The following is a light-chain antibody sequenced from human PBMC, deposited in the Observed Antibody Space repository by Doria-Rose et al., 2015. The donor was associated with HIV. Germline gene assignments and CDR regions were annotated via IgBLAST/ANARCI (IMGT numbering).Light chain of an antibody. J-gene: IGKJ3*01. CDR3: RQYYDTPS. CDR1: QSLLYTSKNY. Sequence: DIRMTQSPESLGMSLGERATLNCKSNQSLLYTSKNYLAWYQQKPGQPPKLLIYWASTRQSGVPARFSGSGSGTDFTLTISSLEAEDVAVYYCRQYYDTPSFGHGTTVDIK. CDR2: WAS. V-gene: IGKV4-1*01.